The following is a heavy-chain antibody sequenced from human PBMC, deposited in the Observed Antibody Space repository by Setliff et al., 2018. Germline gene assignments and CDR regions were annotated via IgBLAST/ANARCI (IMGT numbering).Heavy chain of an antibody. Sequence: PGGSLRLSCAASGFTFSNAWMSWVRQAPGKGLEWVGRIKSKTDGGTTDYAAPVKGRFTISRDDSKNTVYLQMNSLKTEDTAVYYCASRVYGDYEVFYWGQGTLVTVPQ. V-gene: IGHV3-15*01. D-gene: IGHD4-17*01. CDR1: GFTFSNAW. CDR2: IKSKTDGGTT. CDR3: ASRVYGDYEVFY. J-gene: IGHJ4*02.